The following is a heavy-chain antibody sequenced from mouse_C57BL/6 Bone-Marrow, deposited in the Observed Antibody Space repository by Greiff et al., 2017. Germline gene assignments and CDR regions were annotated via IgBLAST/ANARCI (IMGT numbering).Heavy chain of an antibody. CDR2: IRSKSNNYAT. CDR1: GFSFNTYA. V-gene: IGHV10-1*01. CDR3: VRHGMVTTGYYAMDY. Sequence: GGGLVQPKGSLKLSCAASGFSFNTYAMNWVRQAPGKGLEWVARIRSKSNNYATYYADSVKDRFTISRDDSESMLYLQMNNLKTEDTAMYYCVRHGMVTTGYYAMDYWGQGTSVTVSS. D-gene: IGHD2-2*01. J-gene: IGHJ4*01.